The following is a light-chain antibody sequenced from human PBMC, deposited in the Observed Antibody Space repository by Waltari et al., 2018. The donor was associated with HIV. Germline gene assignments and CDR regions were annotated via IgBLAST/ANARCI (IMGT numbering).Light chain of an antibody. Sequence: QSVLTQPPSVSGAPGQSVTISCTGGNSNIGAAYGVHWYRQLPGTAPKLLIYDNNNRPSGVPDRFSGSKSATSASLAITVLQADDEADYYCQSYDSGLGCVFGGGTKLIVL. J-gene: IGLJ2*01. CDR1: NSNIGAAYG. CDR2: DNN. CDR3: QSYDSGLGCV. V-gene: IGLV1-40*01.